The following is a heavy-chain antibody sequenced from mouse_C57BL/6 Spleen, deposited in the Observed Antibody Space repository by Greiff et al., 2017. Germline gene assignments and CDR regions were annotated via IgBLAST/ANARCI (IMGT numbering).Heavy chain of an antibody. CDR3: TRGGIYDGYFLWYFEV. J-gene: IGHJ1*03. CDR2: IDPETGGT. Sequence: QVQLQQSGAELVRPGASVTLSCKASGYTFTDYEMHWVKQTPVHGLEWIGAIDPETGGTAYNQKFKGKAILTADKSSSTAYMELRSLTSEDSAVYYCTRGGIYDGYFLWYFEVWGTGTTVTVSS. V-gene: IGHV1-15*01. D-gene: IGHD2-3*01. CDR1: GYTFTDYE.